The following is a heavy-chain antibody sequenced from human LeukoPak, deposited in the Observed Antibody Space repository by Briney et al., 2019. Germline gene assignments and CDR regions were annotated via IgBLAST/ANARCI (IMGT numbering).Heavy chain of an antibody. V-gene: IGHV1-18*01. J-gene: IGHJ4*02. D-gene: IGHD2-2*01. Sequence: ASVKVSCKASGYTFTSYGISWVRQAPGQGLEWMGWISAYNGNTNYAQKLQGRVTMTTDTSTSTAYMELRSLRSDDTAVYYCARPYCSSTSCYNFDYWGQGTLVTVSS. CDR2: ISAYNGNT. CDR1: GYTFTSYG. CDR3: ARPYCSSTSCYNFDY.